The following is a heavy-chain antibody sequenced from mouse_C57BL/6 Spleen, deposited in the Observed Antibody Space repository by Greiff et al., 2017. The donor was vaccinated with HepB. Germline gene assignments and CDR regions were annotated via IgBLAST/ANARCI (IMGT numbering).Heavy chain of an antibody. CDR1: GYTFTSYW. CDR3: ARGEVGQAY. CDR2: IDPSDSYT. D-gene: IGHD3-3*01. J-gene: IGHJ3*01. V-gene: IGHV1-59*01. Sequence: VQLQQPGAELVRPGTSVKLSCKASGYTFTSYWMHWVKQRPGQGLEWIGVIDPSDSYTNYNQKFKGKATLTVDTSSSTAYMQLSSLTSEDSAVYYCARGEVGQAYWGQGTLVTVSA.